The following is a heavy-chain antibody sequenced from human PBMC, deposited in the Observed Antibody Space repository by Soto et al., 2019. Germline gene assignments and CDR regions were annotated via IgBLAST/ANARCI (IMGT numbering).Heavy chain of an antibody. J-gene: IGHJ4*02. CDR1: GFTFSSYA. CDR2: ISYDGSNK. CDR3: ERPLRVGGYSRYDCFDY. V-gene: IGHV3-30-3*01. D-gene: IGHD5-12*01. Sequence: RGSLRLSCAASGFTFSSYAMHWVRQAPGKGLEWVAVISYDGSNKYYADSVKGRFTISRDNSKNTLYLQMNSLRAEDTAVYYCERPLRVGGYSRYDCFDYWGQANLVSVSS.